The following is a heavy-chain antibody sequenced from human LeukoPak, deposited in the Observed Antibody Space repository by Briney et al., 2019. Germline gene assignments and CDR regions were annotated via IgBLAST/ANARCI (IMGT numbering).Heavy chain of an antibody. J-gene: IGHJ4*02. CDR1: GFTFSSHW. V-gene: IGHV3-74*01. CDR2: INSDGSSI. Sequence: PGGSLRLSCAASGFTFSSHWMHWVRQAPGKGLVWVSRINSDGSSISYADSVKGRFPISRDNAKNTLYLQMNSLRADDTAVYYCVKDSPPRYSGSPPAYWGQGTLVTVSS. D-gene: IGHD1-26*01. CDR3: VKDSPPRYSGSPPAY.